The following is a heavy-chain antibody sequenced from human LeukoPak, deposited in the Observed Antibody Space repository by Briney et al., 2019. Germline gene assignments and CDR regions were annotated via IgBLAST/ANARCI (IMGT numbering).Heavy chain of an antibody. CDR3: ARLPSRYYGSGSYPYYYMDV. CDR2: INHSGST. J-gene: IGHJ6*03. V-gene: IGHV4-34*01. CDR1: GGSFSGYY. Sequence: SETLSLTCAVYGGSFSGYYWSWIRQPPGKGLEWIGEINHSGSTNYNPSLKSRVTISVDTSKNQFSLKLSSVTVADTAVYYCARLPSRYYGSGSYPYYYMDVWGKGTTVTVSS. D-gene: IGHD3-10*01.